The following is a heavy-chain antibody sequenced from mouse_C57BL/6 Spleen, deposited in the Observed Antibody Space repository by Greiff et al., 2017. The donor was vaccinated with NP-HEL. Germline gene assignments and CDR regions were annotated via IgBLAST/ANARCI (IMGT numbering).Heavy chain of an antibody. Sequence: EVKLMESGGGLVKPGGSLKLSCAASGFTFSDYGMHWVRQAPEKGLEWVAYISSGSSTIYYADTVKGRFTISRDNAKNTLFLQMTSLRSEDTAMYYCARRDYYGSSYHYAMDYWGQGTSVTVSS. CDR3: ARRDYYGSSYHYAMDY. J-gene: IGHJ4*01. CDR1: GFTFSDYG. V-gene: IGHV5-17*01. D-gene: IGHD1-1*01. CDR2: ISSGSSTI.